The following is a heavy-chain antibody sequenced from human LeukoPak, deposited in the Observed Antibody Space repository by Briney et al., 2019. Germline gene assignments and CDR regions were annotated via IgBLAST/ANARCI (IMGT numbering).Heavy chain of an antibody. CDR2: INPNSGGT. CDR3: ASPYSAMEGDYYYMDV. Sequence: ASVKVSCKASGYTFTGYYMHWVRQAPGQGLEWMGWINPNSGGTNYAQKFQGRVTMTRDTSISTAYMELSRLRSDDTAVYYCASPYSAMEGDYYYMDVWGKGTTVTVSS. J-gene: IGHJ6*03. CDR1: GYTFTGYY. D-gene: IGHD5-18*01. V-gene: IGHV1-2*02.